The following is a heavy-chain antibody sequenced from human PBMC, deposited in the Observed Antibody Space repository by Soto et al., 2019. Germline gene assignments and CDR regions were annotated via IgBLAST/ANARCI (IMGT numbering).Heavy chain of an antibody. V-gene: IGHV3-15*07. Sequence: GSLRLSCAASGFTFSNAWMNWVRQAPGKGLEWVGRIKSKTDGGTTDYAAPVKGRFTISRDDSKNTLYLQMNSLKTEDTAVYYCSSTFKYYYYGMDVWGQGTTVTVSS. CDR2: IKSKTDGGTT. CDR3: SSTFKYYYYGMDV. J-gene: IGHJ6*02. CDR1: GFTFSNAW. D-gene: IGHD2-2*01.